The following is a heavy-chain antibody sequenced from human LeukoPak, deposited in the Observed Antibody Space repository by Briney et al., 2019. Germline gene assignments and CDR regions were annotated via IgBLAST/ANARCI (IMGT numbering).Heavy chain of an antibody. V-gene: IGHV1-69*05. Sequence: SVKVSCKASGGTFSSYAISWVRQAPGQGLEWMGRIIPIFGTANYAQKFQGRVTITTDESTSTAYMELSSLRSEDTAVYYCARDSPYDYDSSPNWFDPWGQGTLVTVSS. CDR1: GGTFSSYA. CDR3: ARDSPYDYDSSPNWFDP. J-gene: IGHJ5*02. D-gene: IGHD3-22*01. CDR2: IIPIFGTA.